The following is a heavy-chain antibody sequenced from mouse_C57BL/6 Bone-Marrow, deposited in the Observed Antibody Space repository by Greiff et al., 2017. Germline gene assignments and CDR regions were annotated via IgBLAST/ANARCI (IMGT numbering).Heavy chain of an antibody. Sequence: QVQLQQSGPELVKPGASVKISCKASGYTFTDYYINWVKQRPGQGLEWIGWIFPGSGSTYYNEKFKGKATLTVDKSSSTAYMLLRSLTSEDSAVYFCARKEMLSWFAYWGQGTLVTVSA. J-gene: IGHJ3*01. CDR2: IFPGSGST. CDR3: ARKEMLSWFAY. CDR1: GYTFTDYY. V-gene: IGHV1-75*01.